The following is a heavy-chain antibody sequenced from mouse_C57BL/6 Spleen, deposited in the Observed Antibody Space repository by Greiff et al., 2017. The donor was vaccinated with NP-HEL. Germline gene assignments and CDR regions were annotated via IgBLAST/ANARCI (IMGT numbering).Heavy chain of an antibody. J-gene: IGHJ1*03. V-gene: IGHV7-3*01. CDR3: ARYAGTDWYFDV. Sequence: EVMLVESGGGLVQPGGSLSLSCAASGFTFTDYYMSWVRQPPGKALEWLGFIRNKANGYTTEYSASVKGRFTISRVNSQSILYLQMNALGAEDSATYYCARYAGTDWYFDVWGTGTTVTVSS. CDR2: IRNKANGYTT. D-gene: IGHD3-3*01. CDR1: GFTFTDYY.